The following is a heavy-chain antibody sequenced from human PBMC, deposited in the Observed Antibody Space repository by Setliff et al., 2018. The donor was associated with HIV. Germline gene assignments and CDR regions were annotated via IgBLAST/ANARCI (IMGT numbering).Heavy chain of an antibody. CDR3: ARDRPYSGYPD. Sequence: PSETLSLTCTVSGYSIRSGYYWGWIRQPAGKGLEWIGRFYTSGSTNYSPSLKSRVTMSVDTSKNQFSLKLSSVTAADTAVYYCARDRPYSGYPDWGQGTLVTVSS. J-gene: IGHJ4*02. V-gene: IGHV4-4*07. CDR2: FYTSGST. CDR1: GYSIRSGYY. D-gene: IGHD5-12*01.